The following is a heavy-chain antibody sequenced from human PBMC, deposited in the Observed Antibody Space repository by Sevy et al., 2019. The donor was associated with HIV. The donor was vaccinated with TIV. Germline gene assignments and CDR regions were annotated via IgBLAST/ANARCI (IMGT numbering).Heavy chain of an antibody. CDR3: GSSREMATMFFDY. J-gene: IGHJ4*02. D-gene: IGHD5-12*01. CDR2: IYPGDSDT. CDR1: GYSFTSYW. Sequence: GESLKISCKGSGYSFTSYWIGWVRQMPGKGLEWMGIIYPGDSDTRYSPSFQGQVTISADKSISTAYLQWTSLKASDTAMYYGGSSREMATMFFDYWGQGTLVTVSS. V-gene: IGHV5-51*01.